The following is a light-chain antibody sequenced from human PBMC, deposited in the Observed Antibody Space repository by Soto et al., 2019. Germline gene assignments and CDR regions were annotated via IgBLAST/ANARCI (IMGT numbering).Light chain of an antibody. CDR2: AAS. J-gene: IGKJ1*01. CDR1: QSISTY. CDR3: QQSYSNPTT. V-gene: IGKV1-39*01. Sequence: IQITQYPTSLSASVGDRVTIICRASQSISTYLNWYQQTTGKPPKILIYAASSLQSGVPSRFSGSGSGTDFTLPITSLQPEDFEIYCCQQSYSNPTTFGQGTKVEIK.